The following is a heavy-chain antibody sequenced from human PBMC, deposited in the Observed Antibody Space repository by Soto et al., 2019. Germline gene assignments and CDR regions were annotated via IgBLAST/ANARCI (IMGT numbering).Heavy chain of an antibody. CDR1: GFTFSSYS. V-gene: IGHV3-21*01. CDR2: ISSSSSYI. D-gene: IGHD3-22*01. Sequence: PGGSLRLSCAASGFTFSSYSMNWVRQAPGKGLEWVSSISSSSSYIYYADSVKGRFTISRDNAKNSLYLQMNSLRAEDTAVYYCARWAPNYYDSSGSTFDPWGQGTLVTVSP. CDR3: ARWAPNYYDSSGSTFDP. J-gene: IGHJ5*02.